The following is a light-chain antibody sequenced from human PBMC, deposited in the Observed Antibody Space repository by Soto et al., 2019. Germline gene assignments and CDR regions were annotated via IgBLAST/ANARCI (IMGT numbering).Light chain of an antibody. CDR1: SSDVGGYYY. V-gene: IGLV2-14*01. J-gene: IGLJ1*01. CDR3: SSFRSGSTL. CDR2: EVT. Sequence: QSALTQPASVSGSPGQSITISCTGTSSDVGGYYYVSWYQHHPGKAPKLMIYEVTNRPSGVSSRFSGSNSGNTASLTISGLQAEDEADYYCSSFRSGSTLFGTGTKLTVL.